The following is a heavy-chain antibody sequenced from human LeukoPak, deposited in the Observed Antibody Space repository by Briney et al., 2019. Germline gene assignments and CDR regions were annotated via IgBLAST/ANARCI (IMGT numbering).Heavy chain of an antibody. Sequence: PGGSLRLFCAASGFTFSSYSMNWVRQAPGKGLEWVSSISSSSSYIYYADSVKGRFTISRDNAKNSLYLQMNSLRAEDTAVYYCAKAGGPLDPWGQGTLVTVSS. CDR3: AKAGGPLDP. CDR2: ISSSSSYI. J-gene: IGHJ5*02. V-gene: IGHV3-21*01. CDR1: GFTFSSYS. D-gene: IGHD1-26*01.